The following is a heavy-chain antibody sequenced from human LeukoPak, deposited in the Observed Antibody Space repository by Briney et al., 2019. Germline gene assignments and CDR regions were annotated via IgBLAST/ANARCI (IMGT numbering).Heavy chain of an antibody. Sequence: GGSLRLFSAASGFTFSSYGMHWVRQAPGKGLEWVAVISYDGSNKYYADSVKGRFTISRDNSKNTLYLQMNSLRAEDTAVYYCAKDSAEMATDYWGQGTLVTVSS. J-gene: IGHJ4*02. D-gene: IGHD5-24*01. CDR3: AKDSAEMATDY. V-gene: IGHV3-30*18. CDR1: GFTFSSYG. CDR2: ISYDGSNK.